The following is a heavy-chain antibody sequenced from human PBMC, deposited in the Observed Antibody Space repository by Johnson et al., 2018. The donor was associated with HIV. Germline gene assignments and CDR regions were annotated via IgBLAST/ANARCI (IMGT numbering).Heavy chain of an antibody. CDR3: AKVGGVSYGDYRDAFDI. CDR2: ISWNSGSI. V-gene: IGHV3-9*01. CDR1: GFTFDDYA. D-gene: IGHD4-17*01. J-gene: IGHJ3*02. Sequence: VQLVESGGGLVQPGRSLRLSCAASGFTFDDYAMHWVRQAPGKGLEWVSGISWNSGSIGYADSVKGRFTISRDNAKNSLYLQMNSLRAEDTALYYCAKVGGVSYGDYRDAFDIWGQGTMVTVSS.